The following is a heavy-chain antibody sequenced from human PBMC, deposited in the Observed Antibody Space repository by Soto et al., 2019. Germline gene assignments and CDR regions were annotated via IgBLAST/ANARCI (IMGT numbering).Heavy chain of an antibody. Sequence: PVGSLRLSCAASGFTFDDYAMHWVRQAPGKGLEWVSGISWNSGSIGYADSVKGRSTISRDNAKNSLYLQMNSLRAEDTALYYCAKDPRSPYYDYVWGSGYFDYWGQGTLVTSPQ. CDR1: GFTFDDYA. V-gene: IGHV3-9*01. CDR2: ISWNSGSI. D-gene: IGHD3-16*01. CDR3: AKDPRSPYYDYVWGSGYFDY. J-gene: IGHJ4*02.